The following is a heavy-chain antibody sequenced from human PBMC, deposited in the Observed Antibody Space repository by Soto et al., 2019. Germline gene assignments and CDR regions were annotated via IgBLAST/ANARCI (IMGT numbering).Heavy chain of an antibody. D-gene: IGHD2-2*01. J-gene: IGHJ5*02. CDR1: GGSISSYY. CDR2: IYYSGST. V-gene: IGHV4-59*01. CDR3: ARDLRTIPAASRFGFDP. Sequence: SETLSLTCTVSGGSISSYYWSWIRQPPGKGLEWIGYIYYSGSTNYNPSLKSRVTISVDTSKNQFSLKLSSVTAADTAVYYCARDLRTIPAASRFGFDPWGQGTLVTVAS.